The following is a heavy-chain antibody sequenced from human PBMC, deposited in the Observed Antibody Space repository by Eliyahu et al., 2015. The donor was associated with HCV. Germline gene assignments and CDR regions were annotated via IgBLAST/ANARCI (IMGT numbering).Heavy chain of an antibody. D-gene: IGHD2-15*01. CDR1: VFTFSNYW. V-gene: IGHV3-7*03. CDR3: AGRPDYFDY. J-gene: IGHJ4*02. Sequence: EVQLVESGGGLVQPGGSLRLSCAASVFTFSNYWMSWVRQAPGKGLEWVXNIKEDGSEIYYVDSVKGRFTISRDNAKNSLYLQMNSLRAEDTAVYYCAGRPDYFDYWGQGTLVTVSS. CDR2: IKEDGSEI.